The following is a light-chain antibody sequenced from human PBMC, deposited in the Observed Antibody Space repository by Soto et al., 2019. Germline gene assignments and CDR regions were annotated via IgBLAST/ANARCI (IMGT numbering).Light chain of an antibody. J-gene: IGLJ1*01. Sequence: QSVLTQPASVSGSPGQSITISCTGTSSEVGGYDYVSWYQQLPGKAPKLLIYDVNNRPSGVSHRFSGSKSGNTASLTISGLQAEDEADYYCSSYTGSSTFVFGTGTKVTVL. CDR1: SSEVGGYDY. CDR3: SSYTGSSTFV. CDR2: DVN. V-gene: IGLV2-14*01.